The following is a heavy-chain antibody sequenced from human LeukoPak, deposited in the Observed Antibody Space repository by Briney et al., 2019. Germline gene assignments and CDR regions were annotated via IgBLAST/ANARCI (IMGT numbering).Heavy chain of an antibody. CDR1: GFTFSSYA. Sequence: GGSLRLSCAASGFTFSSYAMSWVRQAPGKGLEWVLAISGSGGSTYYADSVKGRFTISRGNSKNTLYLQMDSLRAEDTAVYYCAKDPGACSSTSCYPRSYYYYYGMDVWGQGTTVTVSS. CDR3: AKDPGACSSTSCYPRSYYYYYGMDV. D-gene: IGHD2-2*01. CDR2: ISGSGGST. V-gene: IGHV3-23*01. J-gene: IGHJ6*02.